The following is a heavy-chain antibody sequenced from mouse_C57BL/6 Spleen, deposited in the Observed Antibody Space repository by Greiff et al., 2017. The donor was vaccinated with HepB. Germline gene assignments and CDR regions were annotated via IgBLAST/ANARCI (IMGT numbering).Heavy chain of an antibody. D-gene: IGHD2-3*01. V-gene: IGHV1-52*01. CDR1: GYTFTSYW. CDR3: ARRGRYDGYWYFDV. Sequence: VQLQQPGAELVRPGSSVKLSCKASGYTFTSYWMHWVKQRPIQGLEWIGNIDPSDSETHYNQKFKDKATLTVDKSSSTAYMQLSSLTSGDSAVYYGARRGRYDGYWYFDVWGTGTTVTVSS. CDR2: IDPSDSET. J-gene: IGHJ1*03.